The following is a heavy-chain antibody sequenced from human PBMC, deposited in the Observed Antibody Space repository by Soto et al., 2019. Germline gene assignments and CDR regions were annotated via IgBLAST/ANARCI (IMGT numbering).Heavy chain of an antibody. D-gene: IGHD2-15*01. CDR1: GFTFDDYG. CDR3: ARVISGGSYHMDV. V-gene: IGHV3-20*01. J-gene: IGHJ6*03. CDR2: INWNGGST. Sequence: GGSLRLSCAASGFTFDDYGMSWVRQAPGKGLEWVSGINWNGGSTVYGDSVKGRFTTSRDNAKNSLYLQMNSLRAEDTALYHCARVISGGSYHMDVWGKGTTVTVSS.